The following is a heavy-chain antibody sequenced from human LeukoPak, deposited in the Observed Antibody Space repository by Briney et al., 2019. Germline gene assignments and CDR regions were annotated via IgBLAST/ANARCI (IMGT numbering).Heavy chain of an antibody. Sequence: PGGSLRLSCAGSGFTVSSSYMGWVRQTPGSGLEWVSILYSGGIIFYADSVKGRFTISRDISKNMLHLQMNGLRADDTAVYYCARSSISSYYEDWGQGTLVTVSS. CDR1: GFTVSSSY. CDR2: LYSGGII. J-gene: IGHJ4*02. V-gene: IGHV3-66*01. D-gene: IGHD1-26*01. CDR3: ARSSISSYYED.